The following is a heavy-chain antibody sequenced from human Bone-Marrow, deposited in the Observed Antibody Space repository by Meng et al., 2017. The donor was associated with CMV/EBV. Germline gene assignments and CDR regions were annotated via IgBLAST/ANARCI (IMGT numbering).Heavy chain of an antibody. J-gene: IGHJ5*02. CDR2: IYTSGST. V-gene: IGHV4-61*02. CDR3: ARGSGDGYNLGWFDP. D-gene: IGHD5-24*01. CDR1: GGSISSGSYY. Sequence: QVQLQRSGPGLVKPSQTLSLTCTVSGGSISSGSYYWSWIRQPAGKGLEWIGRIYTSGSTNYNPSLKSRVTISVDTSKNQFSLKLSSVTAADTAVYYCARGSGDGYNLGWFDPWGQGTLVTVSS.